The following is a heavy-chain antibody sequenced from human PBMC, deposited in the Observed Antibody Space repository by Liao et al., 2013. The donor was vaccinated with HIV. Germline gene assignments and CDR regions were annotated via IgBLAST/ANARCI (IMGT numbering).Heavy chain of an antibody. Sequence: QLQLQESGPGLVKPSETLSLTCSVSGGSISGSTYYWGWIRQAPGKGLEYIGNIYSSGRTNSNPSLKSRVTISMDTSKNQFSLKMNSMTAADTAVYYCARDAGWGWFDPWGQGTLVTVSS. CDR3: ARDAGWGWFDP. D-gene: IGHD7-27*01. CDR1: GGSISGSTYY. V-gene: IGHV4-39*07. CDR2: IYSSGRT. J-gene: IGHJ5*02.